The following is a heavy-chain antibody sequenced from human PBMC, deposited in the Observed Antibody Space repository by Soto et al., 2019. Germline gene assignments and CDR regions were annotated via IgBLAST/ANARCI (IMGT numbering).Heavy chain of an antibody. D-gene: IGHD3-10*01. CDR1: GGSFSGYY. CDR2: INHSGST. Sequence: QVQLQQWGAGLLKPSETLSLTCAVYGGSFSGYYWSWIRQPPGKGLEWIGEINHSGSTNYNPSLKSRVTISVDTSKNQFSLKLSSVTAADKAVYYCARRAKGYYRLLYFDYWGQGTLVTVSS. J-gene: IGHJ4*02. CDR3: ARRAKGYYRLLYFDY. V-gene: IGHV4-34*01.